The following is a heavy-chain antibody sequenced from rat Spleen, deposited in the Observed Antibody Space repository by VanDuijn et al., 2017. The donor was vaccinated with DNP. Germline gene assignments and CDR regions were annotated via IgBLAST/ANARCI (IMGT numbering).Heavy chain of an antibody. Sequence: EVQLVESGGGLVQPGRSMKLSCAASGFTFGNYYMAWVRQAPTKGLEWVASISTGGGNTYYRDSVKGRFTISRDNAKSTLYLQMDSLRSEETATYYCARVQLGYYALDAWGQGTSVTVSS. V-gene: IGHV5S11*01. J-gene: IGHJ4*01. CDR1: GFTFGNYY. CDR2: ISTGGGNT. CDR3: ARVQLGYYALDA. D-gene: IGHD5-1*01.